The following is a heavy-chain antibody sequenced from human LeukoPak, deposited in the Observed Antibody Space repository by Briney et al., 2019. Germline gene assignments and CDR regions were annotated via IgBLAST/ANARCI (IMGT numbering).Heavy chain of an antibody. D-gene: IGHD6-13*01. Sequence: ASVKVSCKASGGTFSSYAISWVRQAPGQGLEWMGGIIPIFGTANYAQKFQGRVTITADESTSTVYMELSSLRSEDTAVYYCARAVAAAGTTLNWFDPWGQGTLVTVSS. V-gene: IGHV1-69*01. J-gene: IGHJ5*02. CDR2: IIPIFGTA. CDR3: ARAVAAAGTTLNWFDP. CDR1: GGTFSSYA.